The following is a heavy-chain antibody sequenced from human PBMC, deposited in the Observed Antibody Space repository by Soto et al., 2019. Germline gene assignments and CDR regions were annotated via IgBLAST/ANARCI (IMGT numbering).Heavy chain of an antibody. V-gene: IGHV4-30-2*01. D-gene: IGHD1-1*01. CDR3: VRMERRWIGWFDP. Sequence: KTSETLSLTCAVSGGSISSGGYSWSWIRQPPGKGLEWIGYIYHSGSTYYNPSLKSRVTISVDRSKNQFSLKLSSVTAADTAVYYWVRMERRWIGWFDPWGQGTLVIFSS. CDR1: GGSISSGGYS. CDR2: IYHSGST. J-gene: IGHJ5*02.